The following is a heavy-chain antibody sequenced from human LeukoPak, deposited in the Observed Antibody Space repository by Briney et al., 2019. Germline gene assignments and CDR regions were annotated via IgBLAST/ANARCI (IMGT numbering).Heavy chain of an antibody. Sequence: SETLSLTCTVSGGSISSYYWSWIRQPPGKGLEWIGYIYYSGSTNYNPSLKSRVTISVDTSKNQFSLKLSSVTAADTAVYYCARATYDYVWGSHRYLFDYWGQGTLVTVSS. D-gene: IGHD3-16*02. V-gene: IGHV4-59*01. CDR2: IYYSGST. CDR3: ARATYDYVWGSHRYLFDY. CDR1: GGSISSYY. J-gene: IGHJ4*02.